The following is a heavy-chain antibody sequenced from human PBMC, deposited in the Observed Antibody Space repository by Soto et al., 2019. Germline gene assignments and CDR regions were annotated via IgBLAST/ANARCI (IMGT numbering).Heavy chain of an antibody. CDR1: GGTFSSYA. CDR3: ARKYGYSYASNWFDP. Sequence: SVKVSFKASGGTFSSYAINWVRQAPGQGLEWMGGIIPIFGTANYAQKFQGRVTITADESTSTAYMELSSLRSEDTAVYYCARKYGYSYASNWFDPWGQGTLVTVSS. CDR2: IIPIFGTA. J-gene: IGHJ5*02. V-gene: IGHV1-69*13. D-gene: IGHD5-18*01.